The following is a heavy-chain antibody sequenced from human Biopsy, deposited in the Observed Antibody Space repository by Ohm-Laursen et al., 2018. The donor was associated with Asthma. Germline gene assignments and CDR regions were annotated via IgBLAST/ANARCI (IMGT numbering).Heavy chain of an antibody. CDR3: ARGPEYVRSSGALDY. CDR2: IIPIFGPT. V-gene: IGHV1-69*15. CDR1: GGTFSRNS. Sequence: SSVKVSCKASGGTFSRNSIHWVRQAPGQGLEWMGRIIPIFGPTNYAQKFQCRVTIREDDSTSTAYMELSSLSSEDTALYYCARGPEYVRSSGALDYWGQGTLGTVSS. J-gene: IGHJ4*02. D-gene: IGHD2-2*01.